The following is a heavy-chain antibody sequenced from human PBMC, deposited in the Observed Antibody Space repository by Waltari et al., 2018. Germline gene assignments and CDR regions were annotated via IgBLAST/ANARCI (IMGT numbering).Heavy chain of an antibody. Sequence: QVQLVQSGAEVKKPGSSVKVSCKASGDTFSRYAISWVRQAPGQGLEWMGTSVPSFVTTNYAQKLQGRVTMTTDTSTSTAYMELRSLRSDDTAVYYCARDGWSGSTMRDAFDIWGQGTMVTVSS. CDR2: SVPSFVTT. V-gene: IGHV1-69*05. CDR3: ARDGWSGSTMRDAFDI. J-gene: IGHJ3*02. D-gene: IGHD1-26*01. CDR1: GDTFSRYA.